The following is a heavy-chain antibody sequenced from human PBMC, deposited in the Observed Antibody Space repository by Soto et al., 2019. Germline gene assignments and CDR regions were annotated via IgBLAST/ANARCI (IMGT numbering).Heavy chain of an antibody. Sequence: QVQLVESGGGVVQPGRSLRLSCAASGFTFSSYAMHWVRQAPGKGLEWVAVISYDGSNKYYADSVKGRLTISRDNSNNTLYLQMNSLRAEDTAVYYCARDGSDDSSGLGWFDPWGQGTLVTVSS. CDR3: ARDGSDDSSGLGWFDP. V-gene: IGHV3-30-3*01. J-gene: IGHJ5*02. CDR1: GFTFSSYA. D-gene: IGHD3-22*01. CDR2: ISYDGSNK.